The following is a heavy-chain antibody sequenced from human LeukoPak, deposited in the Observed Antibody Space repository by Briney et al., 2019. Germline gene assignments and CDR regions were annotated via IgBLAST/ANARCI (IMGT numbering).Heavy chain of an antibody. D-gene: IGHD1-26*01. CDR3: ARQEVGSRAFDY. Sequence: SETLSLTCTVSGGSISGSSHYWGWIRQPPGKGLGWIGSMYYSGSTYHSPSLKSRVTISVDTSKNQFSLKLSSVTAADTAVYYCARQEVGSRAFDYWGQGTLVTVSS. J-gene: IGHJ4*02. CDR1: GGSISGSSHY. CDR2: MYYSGST. V-gene: IGHV4-39*01.